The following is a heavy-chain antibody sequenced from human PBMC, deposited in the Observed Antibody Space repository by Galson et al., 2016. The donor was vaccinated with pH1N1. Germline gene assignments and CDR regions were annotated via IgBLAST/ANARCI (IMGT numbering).Heavy chain of an antibody. D-gene: IGHD1-7*01. Sequence: SVKVSCKASGYTFSNYGLTWVRQAPGQGLEWMGWISAYDGNTIYAQRFQGRVTMTTDTSTSTADMELGSLRPDDTAIYYCARDQAIELSDAFDIWGQGTMVTVSS. J-gene: IGHJ3*02. CDR2: ISAYDGNT. V-gene: IGHV1-18*01. CDR1: GYTFSNYG. CDR3: ARDQAIELSDAFDI.